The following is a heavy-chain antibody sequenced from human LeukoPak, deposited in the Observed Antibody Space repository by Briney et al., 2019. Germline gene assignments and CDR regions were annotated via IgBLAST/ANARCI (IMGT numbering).Heavy chain of an antibody. CDR1: GFTFSSYW. CDR3: AKGLYGSGSYYNCPFDY. V-gene: IGHV3-23*01. Sequence: GGSLRLSCAASGFTFSSYWMSWVRQAPGKGLEWVSAISGSGGSTYYADSVKGRFTISRDNSKNTLYLQMNSLRAEDTAVYYCAKGLYGSGSYYNCPFDYWGQGTLVTVSS. CDR2: ISGSGGST. D-gene: IGHD3-10*01. J-gene: IGHJ4*02.